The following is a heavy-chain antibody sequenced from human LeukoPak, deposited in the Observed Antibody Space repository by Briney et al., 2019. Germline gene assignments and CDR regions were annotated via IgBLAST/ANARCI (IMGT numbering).Heavy chain of an antibody. V-gene: IGHV4-4*02. CDR1: GGSISSSNW. D-gene: IGHD6-19*01. CDR2: IYHSGST. Sequence: TASETLSLTCAVSGGSISSSNWWSWVRQPPGKGLEWIGEIYHSGSTNYNPPLKSRVTISVDKSKNQFSLKLSSVTAADTAVYHCARGNIAVAGLFDYWGQGTLVTVSS. CDR3: ARGNIAVAGLFDY. J-gene: IGHJ4*02.